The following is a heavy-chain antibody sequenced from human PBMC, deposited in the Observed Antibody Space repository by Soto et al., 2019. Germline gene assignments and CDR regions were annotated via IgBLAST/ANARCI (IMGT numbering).Heavy chain of an antibody. D-gene: IGHD3-22*01. CDR3: ARGVGGIYYDFNWFDP. CDR1: GYTFTRYA. Sequence: ASVKVSCKASGYTFTRYAMHWVRQAPGQRLEWMGWINAGNDNTKYSQKYQGRVTITRDTSASTAYMELSSLRPEDTAVYYCARGVGGIYYDFNWFDPWGQGTLVTVSS. J-gene: IGHJ5*02. CDR2: INAGNDNT. V-gene: IGHV1-3*01.